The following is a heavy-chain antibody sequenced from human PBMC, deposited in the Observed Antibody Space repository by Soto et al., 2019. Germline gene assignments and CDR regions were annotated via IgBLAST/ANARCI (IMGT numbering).Heavy chain of an antibody. CDR1: VGSFVSSAYY. CDR2: INSSGST. CDR3: SRRAPEGFDP. Sequence: PSETLSLTCTFSVGSFVSSAYYWGWIRRAPGKGLEWIGSINSSGSTFSNPSLKSRVTLSVDTSKNQFSLKLTSVTAADTALYYCSRRAPEGFDPWGQGTQVTVSS. V-gene: IGHV4-39*01. J-gene: IGHJ5*02.